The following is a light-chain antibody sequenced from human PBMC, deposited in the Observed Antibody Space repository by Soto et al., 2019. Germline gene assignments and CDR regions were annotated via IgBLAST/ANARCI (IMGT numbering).Light chain of an antibody. J-gene: IGKJ4*01. CDR2: WAS. Sequence: DIVMTQSPDSRAVSLGERATIKCKSSQRVVYSSNNKNYLAWYQQKPGQPPKLLIYWASTRESGVPDRFSGSGSGTDFTLTISSLQAEDVAVYYCQQYYSTPLTFGGGTKVDI. CDR3: QQYYSTPLT. V-gene: IGKV4-1*01. CDR1: QRVVYSSNNKNY.